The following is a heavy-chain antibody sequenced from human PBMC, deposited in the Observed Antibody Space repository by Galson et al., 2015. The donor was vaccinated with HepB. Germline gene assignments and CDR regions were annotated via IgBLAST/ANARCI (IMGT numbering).Heavy chain of an antibody. CDR1: GFTFGDYA. Sequence: SLRLSCAASGFTFGDYAMSWFRQAPGKGLEWVGFIRSKAYGGTTEYAASVKGRFTISRDVSKSIAYLQMNSLKTEDTAVYYCTRDHDYGGNLVPYYFDYWGQGTLVTVSS. D-gene: IGHD4-23*01. CDR3: TRDHDYGGNLVPYYFDY. J-gene: IGHJ4*02. CDR2: IRSKAYGGTT. V-gene: IGHV3-49*03.